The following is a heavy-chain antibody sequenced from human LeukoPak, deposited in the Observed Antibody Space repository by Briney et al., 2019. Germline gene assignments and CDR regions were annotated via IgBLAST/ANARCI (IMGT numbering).Heavy chain of an antibody. CDR2: IYYSGGT. Sequence: PSQTLSFTCAVSGVSSSSYYWNWIPQPPGQGLEWIGYIYYSGGTNYTPSLKSRVTISVDTSKNQFSLKLSSVTAADTAVYYCARVFSFYGMDVWGQGTTVTVSS. CDR1: GVSSSSYY. J-gene: IGHJ6*02. V-gene: IGHV4-59*01. CDR3: ARVFSFYGMDV.